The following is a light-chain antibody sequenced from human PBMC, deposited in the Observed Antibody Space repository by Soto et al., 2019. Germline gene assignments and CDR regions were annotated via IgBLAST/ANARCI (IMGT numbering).Light chain of an antibody. CDR3: QQRSNWPPT. J-gene: IGKJ1*01. CDR1: QNISNY. CDR2: DVS. Sequence: IVLTQSPATLSLSPVKRATLSCMASQNISNYLIWYQQKPGQAPRLLIYDVSNRATGIPARFSGSGSGTDFTLPNSSLEPEDFAVYSCQQRSNWPPTFGQGTKVDIK. V-gene: IGKV3-11*01.